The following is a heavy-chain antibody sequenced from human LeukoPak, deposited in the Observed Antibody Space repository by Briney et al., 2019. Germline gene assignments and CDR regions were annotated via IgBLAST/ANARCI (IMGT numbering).Heavy chain of an antibody. J-gene: IGHJ5*02. V-gene: IGHV3-48*02. CDR3: ARDRDP. CDR2: ISSGSSTI. CDR1: GFTFSNYN. Sequence: GGSLRLSCEASGFTFSNYNMNWVRQAPGKGLEWVSSISSGSSTIYYADSVKGRFTISRDNAKNSLYLQMNSLRDEDTAVYYCARDRDPWGQGTLVTVSS.